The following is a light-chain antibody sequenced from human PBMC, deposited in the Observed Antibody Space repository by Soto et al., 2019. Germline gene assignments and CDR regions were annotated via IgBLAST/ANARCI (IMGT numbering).Light chain of an antibody. J-gene: IGLJ2*01. CDR3: SSYVSSSTVV. CDR2: DVT. Sequence: QSALTQPASVSGSPGQSITISCTGTSSDVGGYNYVSWYQLHPGKAPKLMIYDVTDRPSGVSNRFSGSKSGNTASLTISGLQPEYEADYYCSSYVSSSTVVFGGGTKLTVL. V-gene: IGLV2-14*01. CDR1: SSDVGGYNY.